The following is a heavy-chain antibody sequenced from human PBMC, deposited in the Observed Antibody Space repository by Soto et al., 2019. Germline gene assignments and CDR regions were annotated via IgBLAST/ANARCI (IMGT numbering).Heavy chain of an antibody. CDR1: GYTFTSYG. CDR3: ARAGLGRPDGVPFDP. D-gene: IGHD1-1*01. Sequence: QVQLVQSGAEVKKPGASVKVSCKASGYTFTSYGISWVRQAPGQRLEWMGWISAYNGNTNYAQKLQGRVTMTTDPSTSTAYMELRSLRSDDTAVYYCARAGLGRPDGVPFDPWGQGTLVTVSS. CDR2: ISAYNGNT. V-gene: IGHV1-18*01. J-gene: IGHJ5*02.